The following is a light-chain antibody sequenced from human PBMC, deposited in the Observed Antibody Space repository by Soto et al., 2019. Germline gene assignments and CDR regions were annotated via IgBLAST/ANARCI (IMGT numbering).Light chain of an antibody. V-gene: IGLV1-40*01. CDR2: GDT. Sequence: QSVLTQPPSVSGAPGQRVTISCTGSSSNIGAGYDVHWYQQLPGTAPKLLISGDTNRPSGVPDRFSGSKSGTSASLAITGLRAEDEADYYCQSFDSSLSAGLFGERTKLTVL. CDR1: SSNIGAGYD. CDR3: QSFDSSLSAGL. J-gene: IGLJ3*02.